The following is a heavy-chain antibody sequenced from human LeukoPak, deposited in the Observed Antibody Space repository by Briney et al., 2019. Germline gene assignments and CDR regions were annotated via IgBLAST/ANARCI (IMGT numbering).Heavy chain of an antibody. Sequence: SETLSLTCAVYGGSFSGYYWSWIRQPPGKGLEWIGEINHSGSTNYNPSLKSRVTISVDTSKNQFSLKLSSVTAADTAVYYCARGRSGYDFWSGHLYAWFDPRGQGTLVTVSS. CDR2: INHSGST. V-gene: IGHV4-34*01. CDR1: GGSFSGYY. D-gene: IGHD3-3*01. CDR3: ARGRSGYDFWSGHLYAWFDP. J-gene: IGHJ5*02.